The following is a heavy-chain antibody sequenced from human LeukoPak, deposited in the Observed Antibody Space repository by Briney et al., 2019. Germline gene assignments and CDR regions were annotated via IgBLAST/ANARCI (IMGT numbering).Heavy chain of an antibody. V-gene: IGHV1-18*01. J-gene: IGHJ4*02. CDR2: ISAYNGNT. D-gene: IGHD4-11*01. Sequence: ASVKVSCKASGYTFTSYGISWVRQAPGQGLEWMGWISAYNGNTNYAQKLQGRVTMTPDTSTSTAYMELRSLRSDDTAVYYCARTADYSNYDDYFDYWGQGTLVTVSS. CDR1: GYTFTSYG. CDR3: ARTADYSNYDDYFDY.